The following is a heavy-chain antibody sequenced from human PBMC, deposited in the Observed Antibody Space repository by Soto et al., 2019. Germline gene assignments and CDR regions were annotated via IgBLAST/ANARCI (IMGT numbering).Heavy chain of an antibody. V-gene: IGHV4-31*03. CDR1: GGSISSGGYY. CDR3: ARDFVGRYDSSGGGY. J-gene: IGHJ4*02. CDR2: IYYSGST. Sequence: QVRLQESGPGLVKPSQTLSLTCTVSGGSISSGGYYWSWIRQHPGKGLEWIGYIYYSGSTYYNPSLKSRVTISVDTSKNQFSLKLSSVTAADTAVYYCARDFVGRYDSSGGGYWGQGTLVTVSS. D-gene: IGHD3-22*01.